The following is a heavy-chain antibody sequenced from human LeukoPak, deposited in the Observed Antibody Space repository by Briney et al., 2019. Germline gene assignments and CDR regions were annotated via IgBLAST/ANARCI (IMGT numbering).Heavy chain of an antibody. J-gene: IGHJ5*02. CDR1: GGSISSSNW. Sequence: SGTLSLTCAVSGGSISSSNWWSWVRQPPGKGLEWIGEIYHSGSTNYNPSLKSRVTISVDKSKNQFSLKLSSVTAADTAVYYCARDNVVVPAARGMLDPWGQGTLVTVSS. D-gene: IGHD2-2*01. V-gene: IGHV4-4*02. CDR3: ARDNVVVPAARGMLDP. CDR2: IYHSGST.